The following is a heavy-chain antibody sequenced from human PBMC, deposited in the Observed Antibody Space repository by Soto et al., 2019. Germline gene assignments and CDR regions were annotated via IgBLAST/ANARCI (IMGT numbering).Heavy chain of an antibody. D-gene: IGHD6-19*01. CDR1: GFTFSSYW. V-gene: IGHV3-74*01. J-gene: IGHJ4*02. CDR3: ARGASSAWYFAH. CDR2: INSDGSTT. Sequence: GGSLRLSCAAAGFTFSSYWMHWVRQTPGKGLVWVSRINSDGSTTTYADSVKGRFAISRDNAKNTLYLQMSSLRAEDTAVYYCARGASSAWYFAHWGQGTPVTVSS.